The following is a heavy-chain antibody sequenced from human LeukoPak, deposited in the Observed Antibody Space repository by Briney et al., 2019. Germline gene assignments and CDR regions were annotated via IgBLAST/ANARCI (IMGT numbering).Heavy chain of an antibody. V-gene: IGHV3-23*01. D-gene: IGHD5-18*01. Sequence: GGSLRLSCAASGFTVSSYAMSWVRQAPGKGLEWVSAISGSGGSTYYADSVKGRFTISRDNSKNTLYLQMNSLRAEDTAVYYCAKDRAVDTAMVVFDYWGQGTLVTVSS. CDR2: ISGSGGST. CDR3: AKDRAVDTAMVVFDY. J-gene: IGHJ4*02. CDR1: GFTVSSYA.